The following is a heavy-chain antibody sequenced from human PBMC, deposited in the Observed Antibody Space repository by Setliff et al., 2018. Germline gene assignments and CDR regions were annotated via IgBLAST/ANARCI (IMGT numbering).Heavy chain of an antibody. V-gene: IGHV4-34*01. CDR3: ARAFTYYNFWSGYGYGMDV. CDR2: INHSGST. J-gene: IGHJ6*02. Sequence: SETLSLTCTVSGGSISSHYWSWIRQPPGKGLEWIGEINHSGSTNYNPSLKSRVTISVDTSKNQFSLKLSSVTAADTAVYYCARAFTYYNFWSGYGYGMDVWGQGTTVTVSS. D-gene: IGHD3-3*01. CDR1: GGSISSHY.